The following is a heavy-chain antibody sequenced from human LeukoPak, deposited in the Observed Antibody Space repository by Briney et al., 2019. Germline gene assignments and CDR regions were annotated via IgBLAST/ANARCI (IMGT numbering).Heavy chain of an antibody. D-gene: IGHD3-10*01. CDR1: GFTFSDYY. Sequence: GGSLRLSCAASGFTFSDYYMSWIRQAPGKGLEWVSYISSSGSTIYYADSVKGRFTISRDNAKNSLYLQMNSLRAEDTAVYYCASRSAMVWFDPWGQGTLVTVSS. V-gene: IGHV3-11*01. J-gene: IGHJ5*02. CDR3: ASRSAMVWFDP. CDR2: ISSSGSTI.